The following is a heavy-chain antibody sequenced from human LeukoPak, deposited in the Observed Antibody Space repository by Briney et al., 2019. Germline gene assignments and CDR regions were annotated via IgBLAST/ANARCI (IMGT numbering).Heavy chain of an antibody. D-gene: IGHD3-22*01. V-gene: IGHV4-39*01. CDR2: IYYSGST. J-gene: IGHJ3*02. Sequence: PSETLSLTCTVSGGSISSSSYYWGWIRQPPGKGLEWIGSIYYSGSTYYNPSLKSRVTISVDTSKNQFSLKLSSVTAADTAVYYCARHHSDYYDSSGYGDDAFDIWGQGTMVTVSS. CDR3: ARHHSDYYDSSGYGDDAFDI. CDR1: GGSISSSSYY.